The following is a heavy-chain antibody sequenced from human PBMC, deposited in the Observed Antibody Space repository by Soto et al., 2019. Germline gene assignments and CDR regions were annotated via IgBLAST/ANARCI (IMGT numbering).Heavy chain of an antibody. J-gene: IGHJ6*02. Sequence: GGSLRLSCATSGFTFANYGMGWVRQAPGKGLEWVSALSASGANTYYADSGRGRFTISRDNSKNTLYLQMNSLRAEDTAVYYCARSDCGGDCYQEGGMDVWGQGTTVTVSS. CDR2: LSASGANT. V-gene: IGHV3-23*01. D-gene: IGHD2-21*02. CDR3: ARSDCGGDCYQEGGMDV. CDR1: GFTFANYG.